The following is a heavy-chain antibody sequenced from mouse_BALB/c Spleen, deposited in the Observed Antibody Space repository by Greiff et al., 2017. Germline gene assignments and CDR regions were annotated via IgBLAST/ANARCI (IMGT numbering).Heavy chain of an antibody. Sequence: EVQVVESGGGLVQPGGSRKLSCAASGFTFSSFGMHWVRQAPEKGLEWVAYISSGSSTIYYADTVKGRFTISRDNPKNTLFLQMTSLRSEDTAMYYCARSKTTAMDYWGQGTSVTVSS. D-gene: IGHD2-13*01. J-gene: IGHJ4*01. CDR1: GFTFSSFG. CDR3: ARSKTTAMDY. V-gene: IGHV5-17*02. CDR2: ISSGSSTI.